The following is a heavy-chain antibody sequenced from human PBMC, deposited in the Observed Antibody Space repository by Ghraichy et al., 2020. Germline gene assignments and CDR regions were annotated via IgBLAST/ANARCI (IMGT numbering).Heavy chain of an antibody. CDR3: AKEGSSGSFLLAPFDY. CDR1: GFPFSTYA. D-gene: IGHD6-19*01. Sequence: GGSLRLSCAASGFPFSTYAMSWVRQAPGKGLEWVSTITESGGGTYYPDSVKGRFTISRDNSKNTLYLQMNNLRAEDTAVYYCAKEGSSGSFLLAPFDYWGQGTLVTVSS. J-gene: IGHJ4*02. CDR2: ITESGGGT. V-gene: IGHV3-23*01.